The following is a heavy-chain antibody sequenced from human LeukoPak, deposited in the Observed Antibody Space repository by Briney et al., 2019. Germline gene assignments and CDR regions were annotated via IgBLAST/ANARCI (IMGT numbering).Heavy chain of an antibody. J-gene: IGHJ4*02. Sequence: GESLKISCKGSGYSFTSYWIGWVRQMPGKGLEWMGIIYPGDSDTRYSPSFQGQVTISADKSISTAYLQWSSLKASDTAMYHCARHGGLDTAMATTLDYWGQGTLVTVSS. CDR1: GYSFTSYW. CDR2: IYPGDSDT. CDR3: ARHGGLDTAMATTLDY. V-gene: IGHV5-51*01. D-gene: IGHD5-18*01.